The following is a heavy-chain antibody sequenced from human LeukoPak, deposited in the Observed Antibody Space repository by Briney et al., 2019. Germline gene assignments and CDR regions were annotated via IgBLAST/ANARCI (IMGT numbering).Heavy chain of an antibody. Sequence: GGSLRLSCTASGFTFGDYAMSWFRQAPGKGLEWLSYITSSSSMIYYADSVKGRFTISRDNAKNSLYLQMNSLRAEDTAVYYCARYATVAAHRGFDYWGQGTLVTVSS. J-gene: IGHJ4*02. CDR2: ITSSSSMI. CDR1: GFTFGDYA. V-gene: IGHV3-48*01. CDR3: ARYATVAAHRGFDY. D-gene: IGHD6-19*01.